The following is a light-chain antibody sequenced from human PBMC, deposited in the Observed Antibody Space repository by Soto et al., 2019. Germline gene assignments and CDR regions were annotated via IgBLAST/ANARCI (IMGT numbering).Light chain of an antibody. CDR1: SSDVGAFNY. Sequence: QSALTQPASVSGSPGQSISISCLGTSSDVGAFNYVSWYQHHPGKAPQLIIYDVTSRPSGVSSRFSASKSGNTASLTISGLQAEDEDDYYCSSYTTRNTEVFGSGTKLTVL. V-gene: IGLV2-14*03. CDR2: DVT. J-gene: IGLJ1*01. CDR3: SSYTTRNTEV.